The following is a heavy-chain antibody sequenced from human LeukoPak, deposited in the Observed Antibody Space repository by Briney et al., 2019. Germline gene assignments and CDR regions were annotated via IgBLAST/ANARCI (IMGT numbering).Heavy chain of an antibody. CDR2: INWKGGTT. D-gene: IGHD3-22*01. CDR1: GFTFDNYG. CDR3: ARDQHYYDSSGYDY. J-gene: IGHJ4*02. Sequence: PGGSLRLSCAASGFTFDNYGMSWVRQAPGKGLEWVSGINWKGGTTGYVDSVKGRFTISRDNAKNSLYLQMNSLRAEDTAVYYCARDQHYYDSSGYDYWGQGTLVTVSS. V-gene: IGHV3-20*04.